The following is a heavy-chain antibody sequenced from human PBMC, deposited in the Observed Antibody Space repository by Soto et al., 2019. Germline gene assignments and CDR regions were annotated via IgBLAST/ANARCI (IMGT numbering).Heavy chain of an antibody. CDR3: ARQEYYGSGREYYYYYGMDV. CDR1: GYSFTSYW. V-gene: IGHV5-51*01. J-gene: IGHJ6*02. CDR2: IYPGDSDT. D-gene: IGHD3-10*01. Sequence: GESLKISCKGSGYSFTSYWIGWVRQMPGKGLEWMGIIYPGDSDTRYSPSLQGQVTISADKSISTAYLQWSSLKASDTAMYYCARQEYYGSGREYYYYYGMDVWGQGTTVTVSS.